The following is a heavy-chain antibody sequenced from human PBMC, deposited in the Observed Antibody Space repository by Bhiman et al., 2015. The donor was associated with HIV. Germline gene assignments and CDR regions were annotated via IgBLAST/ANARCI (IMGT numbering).Heavy chain of an antibody. Sequence: EVRLVESGGGLVQPGGSLRLSCAVSGFTVSSNYMSWVRQAPGKGLEWVSVIYSGGSTYYADSVKGRFTISRDTSKNMVYLQMNNLRAEDTAVYYCARDFRYSSSWYDAFDIWGQGTMVTISS. CDR1: GFTVSSNY. V-gene: IGHV3-66*01. J-gene: IGHJ3*02. CDR2: IYSGGST. D-gene: IGHD6-13*01. CDR3: ARDFRYSSSWYDAFDI.